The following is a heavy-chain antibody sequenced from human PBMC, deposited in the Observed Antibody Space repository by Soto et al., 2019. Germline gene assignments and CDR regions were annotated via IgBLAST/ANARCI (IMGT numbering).Heavy chain of an antibody. J-gene: IGHJ5*02. D-gene: IGHD3-3*01. CDR3: SRGRFKILGGVKAHKWFDP. CDR1: GGSVSSGDYY. V-gene: IGHV4-30-4*01. CDR2: IYYSGST. Sequence: SETLSLTCTVSGGSVSSGDYYWSCIRQTPGPGLEWIGYIYYSGSTYYNRYLKRRVAISVDTSMNQFSLKLISLTAAVTAVYFCSRGRFKILGGVKAHKWFDPWGEGTLVTVAS.